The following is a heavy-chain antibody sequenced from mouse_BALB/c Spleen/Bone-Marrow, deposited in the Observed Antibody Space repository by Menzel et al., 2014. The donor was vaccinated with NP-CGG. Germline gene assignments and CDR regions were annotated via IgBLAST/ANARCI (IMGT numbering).Heavy chain of an antibody. CDR2: IYPGSGST. V-gene: IGHV1S22*01. J-gene: IGHJ2*01. CDR3: TNHYFDY. Sequence: LQQPGSELVRPGASVKLSCKASGYTFTIYWMHWVKQRPGRGLEWIGNIYPGSGSTNYDEKFKSKATLTVDTSSSTAYMQLSSLTSEDSAVYYCTNHYFDYWGQGTTLTVSS. CDR1: GYTFTIYW.